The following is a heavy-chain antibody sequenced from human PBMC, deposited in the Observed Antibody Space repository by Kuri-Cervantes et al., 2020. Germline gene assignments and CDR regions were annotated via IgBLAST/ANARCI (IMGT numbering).Heavy chain of an antibody. CDR2: ISYDGSNK. Sequence: GESLKISCAASGFTFSSYGMHWVRQAPGKGLEWVAVISYDGSNKYYADSVKGRFTISRDNSKNTLYLQMNSLRAEDTAVYYRAKVGSRDFWSGYPLYYYYYGMDVWGQGTTVTVSS. D-gene: IGHD3-3*01. CDR3: AKVGSRDFWSGYPLYYYYYGMDV. CDR1: GFTFSSYG. J-gene: IGHJ6*02. V-gene: IGHV3-30*18.